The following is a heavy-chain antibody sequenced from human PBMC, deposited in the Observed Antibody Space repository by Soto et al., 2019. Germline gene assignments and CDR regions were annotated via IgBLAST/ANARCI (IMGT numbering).Heavy chain of an antibody. Sequence: GGSLRLSCAASGFTFSTYSMNWVRQSPGKGLEWVSSISGSGNYTHYADFLRGRFTISRDNAKTSLYLQMNSLRAEDTAVYYCAREGINNYNEYYFDSWGQGTVVTVSS. CDR3: AREGINNYNEYYFDS. D-gene: IGHD4-4*01. J-gene: IGHJ4*02. V-gene: IGHV3-21*01. CDR2: ISGSGNYT. CDR1: GFTFSTYS.